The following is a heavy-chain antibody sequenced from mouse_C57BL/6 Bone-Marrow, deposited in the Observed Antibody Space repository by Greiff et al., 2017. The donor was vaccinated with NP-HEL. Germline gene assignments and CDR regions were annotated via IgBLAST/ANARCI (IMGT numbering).Heavy chain of an antibody. CDR2: IDPEDGDT. Sequence: VQLQQSGAELVRPGASVKLSCTASGFNIKDYYMHWVKQRPEQGLEWIGRIDPEDGDTEYDPKFQGKATMTADTSSNTAYLQLSSLTSEDTAVYYCTTGTTVGEYFDVWGTGTTVTVSS. CDR1: GFNIKDYY. CDR3: TTGTTVGEYFDV. D-gene: IGHD1-1*01. V-gene: IGHV14-1*01. J-gene: IGHJ1*03.